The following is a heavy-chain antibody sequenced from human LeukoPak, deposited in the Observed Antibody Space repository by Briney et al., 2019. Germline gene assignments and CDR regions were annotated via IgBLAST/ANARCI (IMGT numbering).Heavy chain of an antibody. V-gene: IGHV4-31*03. Sequence: SETLSLTCTVSGGSISSGGYYWSWICQHPGKGLEWIGYIYYSGSTYYNPSLKSRVTISVDTSKNQFSLKLSSVTAADTAVYYCARVVAAGRDYYFDYWGQGTLVTVSS. CDR1: GGSISSGGYY. D-gene: IGHD6-13*01. CDR2: IYYSGST. CDR3: ARVVAAGRDYYFDY. J-gene: IGHJ4*02.